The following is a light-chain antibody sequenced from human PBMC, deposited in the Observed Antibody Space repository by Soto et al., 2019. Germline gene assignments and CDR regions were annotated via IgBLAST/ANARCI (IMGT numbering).Light chain of an antibody. J-gene: IGLJ1*01. CDR2: DVS. CDR1: SSDVGGYNY. V-gene: IGLV2-14*01. Sequence: QSVLTQPASVSGSPGQSITISCTGTSSDVGGYNYVSWYQQHPGKAPKLMIYDVSNRPSGVSNRFSGSKSGNTASLTISWLHAEDEADYYCSSYTSSSNYVFGTGTKVTVL. CDR3: SSYTSSSNYV.